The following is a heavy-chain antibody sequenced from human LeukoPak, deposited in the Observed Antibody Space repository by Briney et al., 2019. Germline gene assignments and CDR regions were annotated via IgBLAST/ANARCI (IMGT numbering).Heavy chain of an antibody. CDR3: ARVAAGYSVNYFDY. D-gene: IGHD4-23*01. CDR2: ISTGSSTT. CDR1: EFAFSTYN. Sequence: PGGSLRLSCAASEFAFSTYNMNWVRQAPGKGLEWVSYISTGSSTTYYADSVKGRFTISRDNVENSLYLPMNSLRDEGTAVYYCARVAAGYSVNYFDYWGQGTVVTVSS. J-gene: IGHJ4*02. V-gene: IGHV3-48*02.